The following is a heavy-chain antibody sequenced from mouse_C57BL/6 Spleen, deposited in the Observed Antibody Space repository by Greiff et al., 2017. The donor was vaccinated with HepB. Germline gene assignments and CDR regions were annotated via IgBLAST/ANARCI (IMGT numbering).Heavy chain of an antibody. Sequence: VQLQQSGAELVRPGASVKLSCTASGFNIKDDYMHWVKQRPEQGLEWIGWIDPENGDTEYGSKFQGKATITADTSSNTAYLQRSSLTSEDTAVYYCTTGGRGAWFAYWGQGTLVTVSA. D-gene: IGHD3-3*01. CDR3: TTGGRGAWFAY. CDR2: IDPENGDT. V-gene: IGHV14-4*01. J-gene: IGHJ3*01. CDR1: GFNIKDDY.